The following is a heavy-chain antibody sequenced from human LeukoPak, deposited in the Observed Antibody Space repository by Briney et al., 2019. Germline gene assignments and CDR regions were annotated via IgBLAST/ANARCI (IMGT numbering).Heavy chain of an antibody. CDR1: GFTFSRYW. CDR3: ARGTFSGFYLDY. CDR2: ISPDGSTT. D-gene: IGHD3-22*01. J-gene: IGHJ4*02. V-gene: IGHV3-74*03. Sequence: GGSLRLSCAASGFTFSRYWMHWVRQAPGKGLMWVSRISPDGSTTLYADSVKGRFTISRDNAKNSLYLQMNSLRAEDTAVYYCARGTFSGFYLDYWGQGTLVTVSS.